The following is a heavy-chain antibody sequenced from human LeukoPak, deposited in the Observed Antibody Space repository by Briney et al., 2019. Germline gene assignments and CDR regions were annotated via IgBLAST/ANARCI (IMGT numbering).Heavy chain of an antibody. CDR1: GGSISSYY. J-gene: IGHJ5*02. CDR2: IYYSGST. V-gene: IGHV4-59*08. Sequence: SETLSLACTVSGGSISSYYWSWIRQPPGKGLEWIGYIYYSGSTNYNPSLKSRVTISRDTSKNQFSLKLSSVTAADTAVYYCARLSSGSQNWFDPWGQGTLVTVSS. D-gene: IGHD6-19*01. CDR3: ARLSSGSQNWFDP.